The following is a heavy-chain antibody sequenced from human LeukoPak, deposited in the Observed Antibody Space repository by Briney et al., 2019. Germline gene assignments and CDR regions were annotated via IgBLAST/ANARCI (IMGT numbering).Heavy chain of an antibody. J-gene: IGHJ4*02. CDR2: INHSGST. V-gene: IGHV4-34*01. D-gene: IGHD2-8*01. Sequence: PSETLSLTCAVYGGSFSGYYWSWIRQPPGKGLEWIGEINHSGSTNYNPSLKSRVTISVDTSKNQFSLKLSSVTAADTAVYYCARGLSSGPNGYWGQGTLVTVSS. CDR3: ARGLSSGPNGY. CDR1: GGSFSGYY.